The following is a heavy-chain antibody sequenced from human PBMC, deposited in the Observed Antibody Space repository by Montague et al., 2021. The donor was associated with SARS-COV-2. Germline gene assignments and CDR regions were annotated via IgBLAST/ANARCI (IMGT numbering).Heavy chain of an antibody. V-gene: IGHV3-53*01. Sequence: SLRLSCAASGFTVTNNYMTWVRQAPGKGLEWVSIIYGTGSSFYVGSVKGRFTISRDNSKNTVYLQMNSLRAEDTAVYFCARGPNPNLNSYFDHWGQGALVTVSS. CDR2: IYGTGSS. CDR1: GFTVTNNY. J-gene: IGHJ4*02. CDR3: ARGPNPNLNSYFDH. D-gene: IGHD4-23*01.